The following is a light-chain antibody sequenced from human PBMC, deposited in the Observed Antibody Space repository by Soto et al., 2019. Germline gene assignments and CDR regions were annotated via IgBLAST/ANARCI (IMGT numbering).Light chain of an antibody. J-gene: IGKJ5*01. CDR3: QQYNNWRSIS. V-gene: IGKV3-15*01. Sequence: EIVMTQSPATLSVSPGERATLSCRASQSVRSSLAWCQQKPGQAPRLLIYDASTRATGIPARFSGSGSGTEFTLTISSLQSEDFAVYYCQQYNNWRSISFGQGTRLESK. CDR1: QSVRSS. CDR2: DAS.